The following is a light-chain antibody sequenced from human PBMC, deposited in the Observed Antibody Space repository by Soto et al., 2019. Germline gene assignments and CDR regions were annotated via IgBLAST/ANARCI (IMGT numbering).Light chain of an antibody. V-gene: IGLV2-14*01. CDR2: EVS. CDR3: SSYTSSSTRV. Sequence: QSALTQPASVSGSPGQSITISCTVTSSDVGGYNYVSWYQQHPGKAPKLMIYEVSNRPSGVSNRFSGSKSGNTASLTISGVQAEDEADYYCSSYTSSSTRVFGPGTKVTV. CDR1: SSDVGGYNY. J-gene: IGLJ1*01.